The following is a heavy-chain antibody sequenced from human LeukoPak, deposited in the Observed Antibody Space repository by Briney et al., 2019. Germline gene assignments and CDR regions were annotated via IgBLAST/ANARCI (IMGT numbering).Heavy chain of an antibody. CDR1: GGTFSSYA. D-gene: IGHD3-16*01. CDR2: IIPIFGTA. Sequence: ASVKVSCKASGGTFSSYAISWVRQAPGQGLEWMGGIIPIFGTANYAQKFQGRVTITTDESTSTAYMELSSQRSEDTAVYYCARAARGDELFDYWGQGTLVTVSS. V-gene: IGHV1-69*05. CDR3: ARAARGDELFDY. J-gene: IGHJ4*02.